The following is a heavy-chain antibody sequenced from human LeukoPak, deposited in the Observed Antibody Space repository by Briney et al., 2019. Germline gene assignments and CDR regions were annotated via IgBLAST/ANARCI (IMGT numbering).Heavy chain of an antibody. Sequence: SETLSLTCTVSGYSISSGYYWGWIRQPPGKGLEWIGSIYHSGSTYYNPSLKSRVTISVDTSKNQFSLKLSSVTAADTAVYYCARDRGSTVVTSSWFDPWGQGTLVTISS. CDR3: ARDRGSTVVTSSWFDP. J-gene: IGHJ5*02. V-gene: IGHV4-38-2*02. D-gene: IGHD4-23*01. CDR1: GYSISSGYY. CDR2: IYHSGST.